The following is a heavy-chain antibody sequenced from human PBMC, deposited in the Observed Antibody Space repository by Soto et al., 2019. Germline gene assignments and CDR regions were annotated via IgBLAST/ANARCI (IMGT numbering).Heavy chain of an antibody. D-gene: IGHD6-13*01. CDR3: ARAAAGVYYYYGMDV. J-gene: IGHJ6*02. V-gene: IGHV4-31*03. Sequence: PSETLSLTCTVSGGSISSGGYYWSWIRQHPGKGLEWIGYIYYSGSTYYNLSLKSRVTISVDTSKNQFSLKLSSVTAADTAVYYCARAAAGVYYYYGMDVWGQGTTVTVSS. CDR2: IYYSGST. CDR1: GGSISSGGYY.